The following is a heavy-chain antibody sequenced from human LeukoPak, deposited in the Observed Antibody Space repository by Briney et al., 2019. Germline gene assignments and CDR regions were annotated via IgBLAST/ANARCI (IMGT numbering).Heavy chain of an antibody. V-gene: IGHV1-2*02. CDR2: IDPNSGGT. D-gene: IGHD6-13*01. J-gene: IGHJ4*02. Sequence: ASVKVSCKASGYTFTGYYMHWVRQAPGQGLEWMGWIDPNSGGTNYAQKFQGRVTMTRDTSISTAYMELSRLRSDDTAVYYCARDEYSGTDFDYWGQGTLVTVSS. CDR3: ARDEYSGTDFDY. CDR1: GYTFTGYY.